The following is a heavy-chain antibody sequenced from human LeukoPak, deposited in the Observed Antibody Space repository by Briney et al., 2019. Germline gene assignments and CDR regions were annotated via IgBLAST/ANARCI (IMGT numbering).Heavy chain of an antibody. J-gene: IGHJ3*02. CDR2: VKSKSDGRTT. CDR3: ITAGLVLDAFDI. CDR1: GFTFSTAW. V-gene: IGHV3-15*01. D-gene: IGHD6-6*01. Sequence: NAGGSLRLSCAASGFTFSTAWMSWVRQAPGKGLEWVGRVKSKSDGRTTDYAAPVKGRFTFSRDETKNTLSLQMNSLKAEETAVYYCITAGLVLDAFDIWGAGTMGTASS.